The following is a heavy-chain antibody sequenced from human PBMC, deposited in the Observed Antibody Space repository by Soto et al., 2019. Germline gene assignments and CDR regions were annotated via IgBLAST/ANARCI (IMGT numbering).Heavy chain of an antibody. CDR3: AKSPPQWLVPWFDP. Sequence: GGCLRLSGAASGFTLSSYGMHWVRQAPGKRLEWVAVISCAGSNKYCADSVKGRFTISRHNSKNTLYLQKNSLKADNKAVYYSAKSPPQWLVPWFDPWGQGILVTVSS. J-gene: IGHJ5*02. CDR2: ISCAGSNK. V-gene: IGHV3-30*18. CDR1: GFTLSSYG. D-gene: IGHD6-19*01.